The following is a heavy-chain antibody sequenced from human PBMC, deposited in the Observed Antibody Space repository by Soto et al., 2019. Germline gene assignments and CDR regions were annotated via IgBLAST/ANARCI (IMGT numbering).Heavy chain of an antibody. CDR1: GGSISSYY. CDR3: AREYYYDSSGYYDNWFDH. D-gene: IGHD3-22*01. J-gene: IGHJ5*02. Sequence: SETLSLTCTVSGGSISSYYWSWSRQPPGKGLEGIGYIYYSGSTTYNPSLKSRVTISVDTSKNQFSLKLSSVTAADTAVYYCAREYYYDSSGYYDNWFDHWGQGTLVTVSS. V-gene: IGHV4-59*01. CDR2: IYYSGST.